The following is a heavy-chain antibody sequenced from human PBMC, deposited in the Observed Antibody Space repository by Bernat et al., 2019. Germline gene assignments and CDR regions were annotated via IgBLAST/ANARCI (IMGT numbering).Heavy chain of an antibody. CDR3: ARDRGYCSSTSCLRVYYFDY. J-gene: IGHJ4*02. CDR2: ISSSSSYI. Sequence: EVQLVESGGGLVKPGGSLRLSCAASGFTFSSYSMNWVRQAPGKGLEWVPSISSSSSYIYYADSVKGRFTISRDNAKNSLYLQMNSLRAEDTAVYYCARDRGYCSSTSCLRVYYFDYWGQGTLVTVSS. V-gene: IGHV3-21*01. CDR1: GFTFSSYS. D-gene: IGHD2-2*01.